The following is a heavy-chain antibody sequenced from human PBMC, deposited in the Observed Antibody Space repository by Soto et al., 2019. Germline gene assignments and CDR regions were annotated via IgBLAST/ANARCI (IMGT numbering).Heavy chain of an antibody. CDR1: GFTFSSYA. J-gene: IGHJ4*02. V-gene: IGHV3-23*01. CDR2: ISGSGGST. Sequence: GGSLRLSCAASGFTFSSYAMSWVRQAPGKGLEWVSAISGSGGSTYYADSVKGRFTISRDNSQNTLYLQMNSLRGEDTAVYYCAKATYYYDSSGYYPFDYWGRGALVTVSS. D-gene: IGHD3-22*01. CDR3: AKATYYYDSSGYYPFDY.